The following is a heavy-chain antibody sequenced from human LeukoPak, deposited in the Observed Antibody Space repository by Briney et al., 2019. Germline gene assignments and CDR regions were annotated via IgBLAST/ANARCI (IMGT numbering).Heavy chain of an antibody. CDR1: GGSISSYY. J-gene: IGHJ1*01. V-gene: IGHV4-4*07. CDR2: ISTSGST. CDR3: ARVYSSSGWYGSFQH. D-gene: IGHD6-19*01. Sequence: PSETQSLTCTVSGGSISSYYWSWIRQPAGKGLESIGHISTSGSTNYNPSLKSRVTMSVDTSKNQFSLKLSSVTAADTAVYYCARVYSSSGWYGSFQHWGQGTLVSVSS.